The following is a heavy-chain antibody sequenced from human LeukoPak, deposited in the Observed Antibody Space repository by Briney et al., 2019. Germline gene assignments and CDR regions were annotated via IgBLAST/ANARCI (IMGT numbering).Heavy chain of an antibody. CDR1: GGSFSGYY. J-gene: IGHJ5*02. CDR3: ASIAVAGQRVKRYNWFDP. CDR2: INHSGST. V-gene: IGHV4-34*01. Sequence: SETLSLTCAVYGGSFSGYYWSWIRQPPGKGLEWIGEINHSGSTNYNPSLKSRVTISVDTSKNQFSLKLSSVTAADTAVYYCASIAVAGQRVKRYNWFDPWDQGTLVTVSS. D-gene: IGHD6-19*01.